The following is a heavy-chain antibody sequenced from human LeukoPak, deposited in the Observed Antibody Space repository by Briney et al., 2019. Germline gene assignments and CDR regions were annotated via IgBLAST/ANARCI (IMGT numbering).Heavy chain of an antibody. D-gene: IGHD2-15*01. J-gene: IGHJ4*02. CDR3: ARDPGRSGGSCYSDY. CDR2: ISSSGTYI. CDR1: GFTFGSFS. Sequence: GGSLRLSCVASGFTFGSFSMTWVRQAPGKGLEWVSTISSSGTYIYYADSVKGRFTISRDNAKNSLYLQMNSLRAEDTAVYYCARDPGRSGGSCYSDYWGQGTLVTVSS. V-gene: IGHV3-21*01.